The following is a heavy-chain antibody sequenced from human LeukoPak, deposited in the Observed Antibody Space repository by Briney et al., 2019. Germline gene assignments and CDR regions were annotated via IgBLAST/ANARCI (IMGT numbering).Heavy chain of an antibody. Sequence: PGGSLRLSCAASGFTFSSYEMNWVRQAPGKGLEWVSYISSSGSTIYYADSVKGRFTISRDNAKNSLYLQMNSLRAEDTAVYYCSAGYSSGWYSPIFDYWGQGTLVTVSS. CDR1: GFTFSSYE. CDR2: ISSSGSTI. CDR3: SAGYSSGWYSPIFDY. V-gene: IGHV3-48*03. D-gene: IGHD6-19*01. J-gene: IGHJ4*02.